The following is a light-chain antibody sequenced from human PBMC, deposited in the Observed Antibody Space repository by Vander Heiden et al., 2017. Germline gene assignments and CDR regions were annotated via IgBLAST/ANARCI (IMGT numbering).Light chain of an antibody. J-gene: IGKJ4*01. CDR1: QSVSSSN. Sequence: EIVLTQSPGTLPFTPGERATLSCRASQSVSSSNLAWYQQKPGQAPRLLIYGASSRATGIPDRFSGSGSGTDFTLTISRLEPEDFAVYYCQQYGSSLLTFGGGTKVEIK. V-gene: IGKV3-20*01. CDR2: GAS. CDR3: QQYGSSLLT.